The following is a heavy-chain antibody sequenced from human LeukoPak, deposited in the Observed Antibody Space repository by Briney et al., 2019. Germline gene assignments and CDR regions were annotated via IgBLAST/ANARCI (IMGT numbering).Heavy chain of an antibody. CDR3: AIYDGGAFDI. D-gene: IGHD5/OR15-5a*01. CDR2: IIPIFGTA. J-gene: IGHJ3*02. V-gene: IGHV1-69*05. CDR1: GGTFSSYA. Sequence: EASVKVSCKASGGTFSSYAISWVRQAPGQGLEWMGRIIPIFGTANYAQKFQGRVTITTDESTSTAYMGLSSLRSEDTAVYYCAIYDGGAFDIWGQGTMVTVSS.